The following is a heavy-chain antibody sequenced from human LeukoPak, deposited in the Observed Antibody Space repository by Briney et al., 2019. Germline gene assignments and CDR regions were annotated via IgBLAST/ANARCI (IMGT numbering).Heavy chain of an antibody. CDR1: GGSISSSSYY. V-gene: IGHV4-31*03. Sequence: SETLSLTCSVSGGSISSSSYYWAWIRQHPGKGLEWIGYIYYSGSTYYNPSLKSRVTISVDTSKNQFSLKLSSVTAADTAVYYCARCLTYYYGSEYNWFDPWGQGTLVTVSS. D-gene: IGHD3-10*01. J-gene: IGHJ5*02. CDR3: ARCLTYYYGSEYNWFDP. CDR2: IYYSGST.